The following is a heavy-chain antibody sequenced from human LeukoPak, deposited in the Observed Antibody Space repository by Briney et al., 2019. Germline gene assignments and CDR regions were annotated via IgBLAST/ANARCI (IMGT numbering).Heavy chain of an antibody. J-gene: IGHJ4*02. CDR3: ARDRLYDSSGYTLDY. CDR2: ISSSGSTI. CDR1: GFTFSSYE. D-gene: IGHD3-22*01. Sequence: PGGSLRLSCAASGFTFSSYEMNWVRQAPGKGLEWVSYISSSGSTIYYADSVKGRFTISRDNAKNSLYLQMNSLRAEDTAVYYCARDRLYDSSGYTLDYWGQGTLVTVSS. V-gene: IGHV3-48*03.